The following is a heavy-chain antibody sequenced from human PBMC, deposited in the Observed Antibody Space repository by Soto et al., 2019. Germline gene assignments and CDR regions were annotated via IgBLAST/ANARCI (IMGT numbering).Heavy chain of an antibody. J-gene: IGHJ4*02. Sequence: GGSLRLSCAASGFTFSSYGMHWVRQAPGKGLEWVAVISYDGSNKYYADSVKGRFTISRDNSKNTLYLQMNSLRAEDTAVYYCAKNGVGGSCSDYWGQGTLVTVSS. CDR1: GFTFSSYG. CDR3: AKNGVGGSCSDY. V-gene: IGHV3-30*18. D-gene: IGHD1-26*01. CDR2: ISYDGSNK.